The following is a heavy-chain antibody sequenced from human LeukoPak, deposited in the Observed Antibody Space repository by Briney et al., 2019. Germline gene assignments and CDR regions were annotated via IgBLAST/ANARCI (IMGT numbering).Heavy chain of an antibody. CDR2: IYSGDSDT. J-gene: IGHJ4*02. CDR1: GYSFSTYW. Sequence: GESLKISCQGSGYSFSTYWIAWVRQMPGKGLEWMGIIYSGDSDTRYSPSFQGQVTISVDRSVSTVYLQWSSLKASDTAKYYCARREASANFDYWGQGTLVTVSS. D-gene: IGHD2-15*01. V-gene: IGHV5-51*01. CDR3: ARREASANFDY.